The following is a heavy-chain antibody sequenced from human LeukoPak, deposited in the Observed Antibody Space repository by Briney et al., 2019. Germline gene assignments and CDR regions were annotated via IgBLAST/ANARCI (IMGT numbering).Heavy chain of an antibody. CDR1: GGSTSSSSYY. D-gene: IGHD3-22*01. V-gene: IGHV4-61*05. Sequence: PSETLSLTCTVSGGSTSSSSYYWGWIRQPPGKGLEWIGYIYYSGSTNYNPSLKSRVTISVDTSKNQFSLKLSSVTAADTAVYYCARWDQKHYDSSGYVDWGQGTLVTVSS. CDR2: IYYSGST. CDR3: ARWDQKHYDSSGYVD. J-gene: IGHJ4*02.